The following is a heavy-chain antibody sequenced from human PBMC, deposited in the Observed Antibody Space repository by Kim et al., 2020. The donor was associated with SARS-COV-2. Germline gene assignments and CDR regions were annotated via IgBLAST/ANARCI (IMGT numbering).Heavy chain of an antibody. Sequence: GGSLRLSCAASGFTFSSYAMHWVRQAPGKGLEWVAVIWYDGSNKYYADSVKGRFTISRDNSKNPWYLQMNSLRAEDTAVYYCANLAWELLQGYGMDVWGQGTTVTVSS. D-gene: IGHD1-26*01. CDR3: ANLAWELLQGYGMDV. V-gene: IGHV3-33*06. CDR2: IWYDGSNK. J-gene: IGHJ6*02. CDR1: GFTFSSYA.